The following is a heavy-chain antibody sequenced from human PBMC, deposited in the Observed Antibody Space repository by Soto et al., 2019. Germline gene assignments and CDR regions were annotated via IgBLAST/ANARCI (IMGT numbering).Heavy chain of an antibody. Sequence: GGSLRLSCAASGFTFSSYWMSWVRQAPGKGLEWVSVISGSGGSTYYADSVKGRFTISRDNSKNTLYLQMNSLRAEDTAVYYCSRRSSGWYFDYWGQGTLVTISS. J-gene: IGHJ4*02. CDR1: GFTFSSYW. CDR3: SRRSSGWYFDY. CDR2: ISGSGGST. V-gene: IGHV3-23*01. D-gene: IGHD6-19*01.